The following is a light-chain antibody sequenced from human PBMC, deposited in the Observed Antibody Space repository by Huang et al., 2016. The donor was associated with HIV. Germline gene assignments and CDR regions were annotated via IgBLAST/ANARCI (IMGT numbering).Light chain of an antibody. Sequence: DIVMTQSPDSLAVSLGERATINCKSSQSVLHSSNNKNYLAWYQQKAGQPPKLLINWASTRESGVPERFSGSGSGTDFTLTISSLQAEDVAVYYCQQYYSTPQTFGQGTKVEIK. CDR1: QSVLHSSNNKNY. CDR2: WAS. V-gene: IGKV4-1*01. J-gene: IGKJ1*01. CDR3: QQYYSTPQT.